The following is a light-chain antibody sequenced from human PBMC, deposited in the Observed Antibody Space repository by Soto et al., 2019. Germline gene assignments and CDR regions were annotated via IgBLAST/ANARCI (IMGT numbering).Light chain of an antibody. V-gene: IGKV3-20*01. CDR2: GAS. J-gene: IGKJ2*01. CDR3: QQYGSSRYT. Sequence: EIVLTQSPGTLSLSPGERATLSCRASQSVSSSYLAWYQQKPGQAPRRLIYGASSRATGIPDKFSGSGSGTVFTLTISRLEPEDCEVYYCQQYGSSRYTFGQGTKVEIK. CDR1: QSVSSSY.